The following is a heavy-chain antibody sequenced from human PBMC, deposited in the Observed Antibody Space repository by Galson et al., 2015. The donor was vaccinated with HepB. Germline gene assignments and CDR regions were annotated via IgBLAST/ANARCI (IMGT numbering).Heavy chain of an antibody. CDR2: INSDGSST. J-gene: IGHJ4*02. D-gene: IGHD2-21*01. Sequence: SLRLSCAASGFTFSSYWMHWVRQAPGKGLVWVSRINSDGSSTSYADSVKGRFTISRDNAKNTLYLQMNSLRAEDTAVYYCARSYCGGDCYRPHYWGQGTLVTVSS. CDR3: ARSYCGGDCYRPHY. V-gene: IGHV3-74*01. CDR1: GFTFSSYW.